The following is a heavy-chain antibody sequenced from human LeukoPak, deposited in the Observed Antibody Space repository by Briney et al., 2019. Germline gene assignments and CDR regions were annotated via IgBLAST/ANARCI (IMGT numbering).Heavy chain of an antibody. J-gene: IGHJ4*02. V-gene: IGHV3-9*01. CDR3: ARDRAVEMAFDY. CDR2: ISWNSGSI. CDR1: GFTFDDYA. D-gene: IGHD5-24*01. Sequence: GGSLRLSCAASGFTFDDYAMHWVRQAPGKGLEWVSGISWNSGSIGYADSVKGRFTISRDNAKNSLYLQMNSLRAEDTALYYCARDRAVEMAFDYWGQGTLVTVSS.